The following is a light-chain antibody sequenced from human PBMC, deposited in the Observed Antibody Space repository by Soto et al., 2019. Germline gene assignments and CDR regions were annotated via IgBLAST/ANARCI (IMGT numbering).Light chain of an antibody. CDR3: QQYNNWPPLS. Sequence: EIVMTQSPATLSVSPGERATLSCRASQSVSSNLAWYQQKPGQAPRLLIYGASTRATGIPARFSGSGSGTEFTLTISSLQSEDFAVYYCQQYNNWPPLSVGGGTKEEIK. CDR1: QSVSSN. J-gene: IGKJ4*01. CDR2: GAS. V-gene: IGKV3-15*01.